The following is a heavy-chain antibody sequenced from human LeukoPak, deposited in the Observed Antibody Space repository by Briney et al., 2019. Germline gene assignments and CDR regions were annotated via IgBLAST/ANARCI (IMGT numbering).Heavy chain of an antibody. V-gene: IGHV4-30-4*01. CDR2: IYYSGST. J-gene: IGHJ3*02. CDR1: GGSISSGDDY. CDR3: ARGFSGGSGSYWGDAFDI. Sequence: SQTLSLTCTVSGGSISSGDDYWSWIRQPPGKGLEWIGYIYYSGSTYYNPSLKSRVTISVDTSKNQFSLKLSSVTAADTAVYYCARGFSGGSGSYWGDAFDIWGQGTMVTVSS. D-gene: IGHD3-10*01.